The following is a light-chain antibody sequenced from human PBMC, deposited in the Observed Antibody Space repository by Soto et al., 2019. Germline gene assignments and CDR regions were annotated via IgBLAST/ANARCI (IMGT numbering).Light chain of an antibody. CDR3: QQSYSTPRT. CDR2: AAS. Sequence: DIQMTQSPSSLSASVGDRVTITCRASQSISTYLNWYQQKVGKAPKLLIYAASSLQRGVTSRFSGSGSETDFTLTISSLQPEDFATYYCQQSYSTPRTFGQGTKLEIK. V-gene: IGKV1-39*01. CDR1: QSISTY. J-gene: IGKJ2*02.